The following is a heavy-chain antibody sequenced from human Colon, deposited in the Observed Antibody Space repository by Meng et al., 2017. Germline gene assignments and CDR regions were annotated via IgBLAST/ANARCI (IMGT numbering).Heavy chain of an antibody. CDR2: ITGDSTYI. J-gene: IGHJ4*01. CDR3: TRGWMPE. CDR1: GFTFSGFS. V-gene: IGHV3-21*01. D-gene: IGHD2-2*01. Sequence: EVQRVEPGGGLVKPGESLRLSCAASGFTFSGFSLSWVRQAPGKGLEWVSSITGDSTYIYYADSVKGRFTVSRDNAKNSLYLQMNSLRADDTAVYYCTRGWMPEWGQGTLVTVSS.